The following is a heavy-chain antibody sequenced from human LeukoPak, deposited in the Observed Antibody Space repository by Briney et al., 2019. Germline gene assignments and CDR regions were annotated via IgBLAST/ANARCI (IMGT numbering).Heavy chain of an antibody. D-gene: IGHD3-3*01. J-gene: IGHJ3*02. CDR3: ARADITIFGVVISLAFDI. V-gene: IGHV1-69*13. CDR2: IIPISGTA. Sequence: SVKVSCKASGGTFSSYAISWVRQAPGQGLEWMGGIIPISGTANYAQKFQGRVTITADESTSTAYMELSSLRSEDTAVYYCARADITIFGVVISLAFDIWGQGTMVTVSS. CDR1: GGTFSSYA.